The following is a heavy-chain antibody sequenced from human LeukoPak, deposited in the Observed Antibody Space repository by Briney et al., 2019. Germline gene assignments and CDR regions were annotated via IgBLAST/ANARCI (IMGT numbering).Heavy chain of an antibody. D-gene: IGHD3-22*01. V-gene: IGHV4-4*02. CDR3: AGLVGRYSSGLYYYYFDY. CDR2: KYLSGTT. CDR1: GDSLNSLDL. Sequence: PSGTLSLTCTVSGDSLNSLDLWSWVRQPPGKGLEGIGEKYLSGTTHSNPSVKSRVTISIDKSKNQFFLNLSSVTAADTAVYYCAGLVGRYSSGLYYYYFDYWGQGTLVTVSS. J-gene: IGHJ4*02.